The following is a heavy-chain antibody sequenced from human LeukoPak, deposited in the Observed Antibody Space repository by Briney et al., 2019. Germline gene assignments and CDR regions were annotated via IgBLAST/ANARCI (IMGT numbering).Heavy chain of an antibody. V-gene: IGHV3-23*01. D-gene: IGHD4-17*01. CDR3: AKDLDGLTTVTR. Sequence: PGGSLRLSCAASGFTFSSYAMSWVRQAPGKGLEWVSAISGSGGSTYYADSVKGRFTISRDNSKNTLYLQMNSLIAEDTAVYYCAKDLDGLTTVTRWGQGTLVTVSS. CDR2: ISGSGGST. J-gene: IGHJ4*02. CDR1: GFTFSSYA.